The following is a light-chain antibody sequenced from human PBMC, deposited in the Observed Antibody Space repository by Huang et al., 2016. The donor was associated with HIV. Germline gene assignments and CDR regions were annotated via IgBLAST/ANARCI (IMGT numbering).Light chain of an antibody. V-gene: IGKV1-39*01. J-gene: IGKJ4*01. CDR1: QNINNF. CDR3: QQTYSTPPKFT. CDR2: AAS. Sequence: DIQLTQSPSSLSASVGDTVTMTCRTSQNINNFLNWCQQKPGKAPKVLIYAASSLQSGVPARCSGSGSGTDFTLTITDLHPDDFAIYYCQQTYSTPPKFTFGGGTKVEI.